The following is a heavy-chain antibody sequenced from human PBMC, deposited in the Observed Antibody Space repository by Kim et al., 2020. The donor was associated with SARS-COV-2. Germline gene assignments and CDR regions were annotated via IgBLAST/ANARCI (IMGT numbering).Heavy chain of an antibody. CDR3: ATYSYRDEWIQLWPPLDY. V-gene: IGHV1-24*01. CDR1: GYTLTELS. D-gene: IGHD5-18*01. Sequence: ASVKVSCKVSGYTLTELSMHWVRQAPGKGLEWMGGFDPEDGETIYAQKFQGRVTMTEDTSTDTAYMELSSLRSEDTAVYYCATYSYRDEWIQLWPPLDYWGQGTLVTVSS. J-gene: IGHJ4*02. CDR2: FDPEDGET.